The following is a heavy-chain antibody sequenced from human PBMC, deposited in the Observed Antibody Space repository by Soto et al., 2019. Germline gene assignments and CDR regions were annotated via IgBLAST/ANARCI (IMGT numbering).Heavy chain of an antibody. D-gene: IGHD3-10*01. CDR3: AKVSRKGSAIDFDY. Sequence: QVQLVQSGAELKKPGASVKVSCKASGYTFSNHDMNWVRQATGQGPEWIGWVNPNNGDTGYAQKFQGRVTLTTDISTTTAYMELTSLRSEDTAIYYCAKVSRKGSAIDFDYWGQGTLITVSS. CDR1: GYTFSNHD. V-gene: IGHV1-8*01. CDR2: VNPNNGDT. J-gene: IGHJ4*02.